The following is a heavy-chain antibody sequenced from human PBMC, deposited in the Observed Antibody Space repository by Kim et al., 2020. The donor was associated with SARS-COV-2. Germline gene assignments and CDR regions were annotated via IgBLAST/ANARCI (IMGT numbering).Heavy chain of an antibody. CDR1: GGSISSSSYY. V-gene: IGHV4-39*07. D-gene: IGHD5-12*01. CDR3: ARRGRDGYIGY. J-gene: IGHJ4*02. CDR2: IYYSGST. Sequence: SETLSLTCTVSGGSISSSSYYWGWIRQPPGKGLEWIGSIYYSGSTYYNPSLKSRVTISVDTSKNQFSLKLSSVTAADTAVYYCARRGRDGYIGYWGQGTLVTVSS.